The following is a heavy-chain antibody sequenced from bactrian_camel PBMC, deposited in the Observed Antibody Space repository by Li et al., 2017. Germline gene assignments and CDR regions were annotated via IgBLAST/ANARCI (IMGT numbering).Heavy chain of an antibody. V-gene: IGHV3S40*01. CDR2: INSGGGST. J-gene: IGHJ7*01. Sequence: EVQLVESGGGLVQAGGSLNLSCSASGFTFRALDMSWVRQAPGKELEWVSTINSGGGSTVYAGSVKGRFTISRDNAKNTLYLQLNSLKTEDTAMYYCAKG. CDR1: GFTFRALD.